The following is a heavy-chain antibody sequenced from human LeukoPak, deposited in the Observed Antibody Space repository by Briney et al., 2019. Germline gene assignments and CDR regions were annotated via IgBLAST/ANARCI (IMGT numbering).Heavy chain of an antibody. V-gene: IGHV4-34*01. CDR2: INHSGST. CDR1: GGSFSGYY. J-gene: IGHJ4*02. Sequence: SETLSLTCAVYGGSFSGYYWSWIRQPPGKGLEWIGEINHSGSTNYNPSLKSRVTISVDTSKNQFSLKLSSVTAADTAVYYCARAGAGREYQLPLDYWGQGTLVTVSS. D-gene: IGHD2-2*01. CDR3: ARAGAGREYQLPLDY.